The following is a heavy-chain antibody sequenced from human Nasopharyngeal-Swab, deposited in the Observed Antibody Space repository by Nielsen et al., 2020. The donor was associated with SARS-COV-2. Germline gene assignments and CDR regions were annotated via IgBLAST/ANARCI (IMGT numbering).Heavy chain of an antibody. J-gene: IGHJ4*02. Sequence: SQTLSLTCAVSGGSIHSVGYYWSWVRQHPGKGLEWIGYIYHSGTAHYSPSLKSRISMSVDSSSKKFSLNLKSVTAADTAVYFCARVDCTSTSCPSGRSRIFDHWGQGILVTVAS. D-gene: IGHD2-2*01. CDR3: ARVDCTSTSCPSGRSRIFDH. CDR1: GGSIHSVGYY. CDR2: IYHSGTA. V-gene: IGHV4-31*02.